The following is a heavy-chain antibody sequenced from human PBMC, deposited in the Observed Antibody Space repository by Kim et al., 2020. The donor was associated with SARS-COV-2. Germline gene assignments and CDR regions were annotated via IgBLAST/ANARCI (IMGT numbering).Heavy chain of an antibody. CDR1: GYTLTELS. D-gene: IGHD5-18*01. CDR2: FDPEDGET. J-gene: IGHJ5*02. Sequence: ASVKVSCKVSGYTLTELSMHWVRQAPGKGLAWMGGFDPEDGETIYAQKFQGRVTMTEDTSTDTAYMELSSLRSEDTAVYYCATAGQLWLRGWFDPWGQGTLVTVSS. V-gene: IGHV1-24*01. CDR3: ATAGQLWLRGWFDP.